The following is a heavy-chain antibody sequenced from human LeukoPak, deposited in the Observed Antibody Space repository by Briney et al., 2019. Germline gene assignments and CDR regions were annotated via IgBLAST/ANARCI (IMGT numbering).Heavy chain of an antibody. Sequence: GASVKVSCKASGYTFTSYYMHWVRQAPGQGLEWMGWISADKGNTNYAQNLQGRVTMTTDTSTSTAYMELRSLRSDDTAVYYCARTNWNDNSNFDYWGQGTLVTVSS. CDR2: ISADKGNT. CDR3: ARTNWNDNSNFDY. D-gene: IGHD1-1*01. CDR1: GYTFTSYY. V-gene: IGHV1-18*04. J-gene: IGHJ4*02.